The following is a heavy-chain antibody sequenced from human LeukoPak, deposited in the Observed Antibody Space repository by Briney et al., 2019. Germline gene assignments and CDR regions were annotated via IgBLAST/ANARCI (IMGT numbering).Heavy chain of an antibody. CDR2: IKPDGSDK. CDR3: AKGGDH. Sequence: GGSLRLSCAASGFTLSTYWMNWVRQAPGKGLEWVANIKPDGSDKYYVDSVKGRFTVSRDNAKNSLYLQMNSLRAEDTAVYYCAKGGDHWGQGTLVTVSS. CDR1: GFTLSTYW. V-gene: IGHV3-7*01. D-gene: IGHD3-16*01. J-gene: IGHJ4*02.